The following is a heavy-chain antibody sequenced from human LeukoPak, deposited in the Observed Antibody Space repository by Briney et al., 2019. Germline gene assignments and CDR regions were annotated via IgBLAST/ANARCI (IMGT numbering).Heavy chain of an antibody. J-gene: IGHJ4*02. CDR1: GFTFSSYT. D-gene: IGHD7-27*01. CDR2: ITTSDGNT. V-gene: IGHV3-23*01. Sequence: GGSLRLSCAASGFTFSSYTMSWVRQAPGEGLEWVSTITTSDGNTYYADSVKGRFTVSGDNSKNTLYLQMNSLRAEDTAVYYCAKDGGLWVSAHWGDSWGRGTLVTVSS. CDR3: AKDGGLWVSAHWGDS.